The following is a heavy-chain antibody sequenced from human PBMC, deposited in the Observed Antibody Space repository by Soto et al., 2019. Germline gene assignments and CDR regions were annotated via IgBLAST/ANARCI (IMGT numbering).Heavy chain of an antibody. Sequence: SETLSLTCTVSGGSISSSSYYWGWIRQPPGKGLEWIGSIFYSGSTYYNPSLKSRVTISVDTSKNQFALKLSSVTAADTAVYYCARHLTYCSAGSCYSDFPYYGMDVWGQGTTVTVSS. CDR3: ARHLTYCSAGSCYSDFPYYGMDV. CDR1: GGSISSSSYY. CDR2: IFYSGST. J-gene: IGHJ6*02. V-gene: IGHV4-39*01. D-gene: IGHD2-15*01.